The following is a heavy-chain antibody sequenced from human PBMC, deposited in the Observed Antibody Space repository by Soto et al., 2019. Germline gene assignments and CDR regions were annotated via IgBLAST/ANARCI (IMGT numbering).Heavy chain of an antibody. J-gene: IGHJ4*02. CDR2: IYYSGST. CDR1: GGSISSSSYY. Sequence: QLQLQESGPGLVKPSETLSLTCTVSGGSISSSSYYWGYIRQPPGKGLEWIGSIYYSGSTYYNPSLKSRVTISVDTSKNQFSRKLSSVTAADTAVYYCASRRITIFGVEDWGQGTLVTVSS. CDR3: ASRRITIFGVED. V-gene: IGHV4-39*01. D-gene: IGHD3-3*01.